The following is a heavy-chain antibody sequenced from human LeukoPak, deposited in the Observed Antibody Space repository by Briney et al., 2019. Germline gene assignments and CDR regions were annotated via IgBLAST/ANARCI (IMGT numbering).Heavy chain of an antibody. CDR2: ISGSGGST. V-gene: IGHV3-23*01. J-gene: IGHJ4*02. D-gene: IGHD6-6*01. Sequence: GGSLRLSCAASGFTFSSYAMSWVRQAPGKGLEWVSAISGSGGSTYYADSVKGRFTISRDNSKNTLYLQMNSLRAEDTAVYYCAKDFDRGIAARPGADYWGQGTLVTVSS. CDR1: GFTFSSYA. CDR3: AKDFDRGIAARPGADY.